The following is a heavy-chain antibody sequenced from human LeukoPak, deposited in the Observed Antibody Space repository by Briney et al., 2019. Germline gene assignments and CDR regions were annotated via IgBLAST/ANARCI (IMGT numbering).Heavy chain of an antibody. CDR1: GFTFSSYA. CDR3: AKVRSSSWYPEGFDY. J-gene: IGHJ4*02. Sequence: GGSLRLSCAASGFTFSSYAMRWVRQAPGKGLEWVSAISGSGGSTYYADSVKGRFTISRDNSKNTLYLQMNSLRAEDTAVYYCAKVRSSSWYPEGFDYWGQGTLVTVSS. D-gene: IGHD6-13*01. V-gene: IGHV3-23*01. CDR2: ISGSGGST.